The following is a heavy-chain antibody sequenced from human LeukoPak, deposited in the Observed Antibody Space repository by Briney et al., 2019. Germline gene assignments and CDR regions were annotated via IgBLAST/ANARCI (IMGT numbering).Heavy chain of an antibody. CDR2: IIPIFGTA. J-gene: IGHJ2*01. CDR1: GGTFSSYA. D-gene: IGHD2-15*01. V-gene: IGHV1-69*06. CDR3: AGYCSGGSCYGKPHQKNWYFDL. Sequence: GASVNVSCKASGGTFSSYAISWVRQAPGQGLEWMGGIIPIFGTANYAQKFQGRVTITADKSTSTAYMELSSLRSEDTAVYYCAGYCSGGSCYGKPHQKNWYFDLWGRGTLVTVSS.